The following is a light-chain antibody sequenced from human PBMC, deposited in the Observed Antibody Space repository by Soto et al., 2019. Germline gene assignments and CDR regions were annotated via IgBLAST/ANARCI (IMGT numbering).Light chain of an antibody. CDR2: GNS. V-gene: IGLV1-40*01. J-gene: IGLJ1*01. CDR1: SSNIGAGYD. Sequence: QSVLTQPPSVSGAPGQRVTISCTGSSSNIGAGYDVHWYQQLPGTAPKLLIYGNSNRPSGVPDRFSGSKSGTSASLAITGLQAEDEADYYCQSYDSSLSGLYVLGTGTKGTV. CDR3: QSYDSSLSGLYV.